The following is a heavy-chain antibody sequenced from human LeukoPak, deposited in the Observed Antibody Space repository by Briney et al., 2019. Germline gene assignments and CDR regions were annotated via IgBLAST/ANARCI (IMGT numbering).Heavy chain of an antibody. CDR3: ARMGSPNI. CDR1: GFTFSTYA. V-gene: IGHV3-30*04. Sequence: GGSLRLSCAASGFTFSTYAIHWVRQAPGKGLEWVAVISFDGSNKYYADSVKGRFTISRDNAKNSLYLQMNSLRAGDTAVYYCARMGSPNIWGQGTLVTVSS. D-gene: IGHD3-16*01. CDR2: ISFDGSNK. J-gene: IGHJ4*02.